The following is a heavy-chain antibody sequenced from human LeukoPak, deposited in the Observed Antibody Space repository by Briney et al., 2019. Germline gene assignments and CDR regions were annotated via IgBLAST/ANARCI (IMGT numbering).Heavy chain of an antibody. D-gene: IGHD3-10*01. J-gene: IGHJ6*02. CDR2: INHSGST. CDR3: ARGPRGPMVRGVRYYYYGMDV. Sequence: SETLSLTCTVSGGSISSSSYYWGWIRQPPGKGLEWIGEINHSGSTNYNPSLKRRVTIAVDTSKNQFSLKLSSVTAADTAVYYCARGPRGPMVRGVRYYYYGMDVWGQGTTVTVSS. V-gene: IGHV4-39*07. CDR1: GGSISSSSYY.